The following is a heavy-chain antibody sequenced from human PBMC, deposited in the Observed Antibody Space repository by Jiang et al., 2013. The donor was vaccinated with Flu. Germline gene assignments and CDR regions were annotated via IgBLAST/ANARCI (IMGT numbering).Heavy chain of an antibody. J-gene: IGHJ1*01. Sequence: GAEVKKPGASVKVSCEASGYSFTSYTVVWVRQAPGQGLEWMGSILGHNGNTNYAQKFQGRVTMTTDTSTSTAYMELRSLRSDDTAVYYCATDPPXYYSHAAGTGVYLQYWGQGTLVTVSS. V-gene: IGHV1-18*04. CDR1: GYSFTSYT. CDR2: ILGHNGNT. CDR3: ATDPPXYYSHAAGTGVYLQY. D-gene: IGHD1/OR15-1a*01.